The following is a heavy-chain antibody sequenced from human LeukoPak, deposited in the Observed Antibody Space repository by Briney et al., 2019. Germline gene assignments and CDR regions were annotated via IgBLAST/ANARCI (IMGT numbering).Heavy chain of an antibody. CDR3: ARAYGDYSYFDY. V-gene: IGHV3-11*06. Sequence: GGSLRLSCAASGFTFSDYYMSWIRQAPGKGLEWVSSISSSSSYIYYADSVKGRFTISRDNAKNSLYLQMNSLRAEDTAVYYCARAYGDYSYFDYWGQGTLVTVSS. J-gene: IGHJ4*02. CDR2: ISSSSSYI. CDR1: GFTFSDYY. D-gene: IGHD4-17*01.